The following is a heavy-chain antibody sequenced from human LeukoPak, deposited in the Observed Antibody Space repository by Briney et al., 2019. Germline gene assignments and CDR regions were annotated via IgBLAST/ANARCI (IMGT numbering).Heavy chain of an antibody. Sequence: GGSLRLSCAASGFTFSSYEMNWVRQAPGKGLEWVSYISSSCSTIDYADSVKGRFTISRDNAKNSLYLQMNCLRAEDRAVYYCARGRVDFDYWGQGSLVTVSS. CDR2: ISSSCSTI. CDR3: ARGRVDFDY. CDR1: GFTFSSYE. V-gene: IGHV3-48*03. D-gene: IGHD2-15*01. J-gene: IGHJ4*02.